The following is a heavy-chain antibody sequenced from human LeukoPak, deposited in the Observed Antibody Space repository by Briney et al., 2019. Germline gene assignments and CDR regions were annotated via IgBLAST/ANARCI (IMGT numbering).Heavy chain of an antibody. CDR1: GFSLSPSGMC. CDR2: IDWDGDK. D-gene: IGHD6-19*01. CDR3: ARRITAMAGWSFDY. Sequence: SGPTLVNPTQTLTLTCTFSGFSLSPSGMCVGWIRQPPEKPLGGLDLIDWDGDKYYSTSLKTRLTISKDTSKNQVILRMTNMDPVDTGTYYCARRITAMAGWSFDYWGQGTLVTVSS. V-gene: IGHV2-70*01. J-gene: IGHJ4*02.